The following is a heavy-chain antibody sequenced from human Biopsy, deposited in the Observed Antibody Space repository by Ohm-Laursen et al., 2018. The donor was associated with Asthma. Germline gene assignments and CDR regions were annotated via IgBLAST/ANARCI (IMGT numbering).Heavy chain of an antibody. CDR2: HDHEEGGT. CDR3: ASDFPKDYVRYNFQF. V-gene: IGHV1-24*01. D-gene: IGHD4-17*01. CDR1: GYSLTDLS. Sequence: ASSVKVSCKISGYSLTDLSMHWVRQAPGQGLEWMGGHDHEEGGTANARRFQGRVTMTEDTSTDTAYMELSSLSSDDTAVYYCASDFPKDYVRYNFQFWGQGTLVTVSS. J-gene: IGHJ4*02.